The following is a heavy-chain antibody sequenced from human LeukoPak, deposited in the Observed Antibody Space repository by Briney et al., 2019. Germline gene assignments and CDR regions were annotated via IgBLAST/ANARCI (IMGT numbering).Heavy chain of an antibody. J-gene: IGHJ4*02. CDR3: ARFRRDGYNNY. V-gene: IGHV4-61*02. Sequence: SETLPLTCTVSGGSISSGSYYWSWIRQPAGKVLEWIGRIYTSGSTNYNPSLKSRVTISVDTSKNQFSLKLSSVTAADTAVYYCARFRRDGYNNYWGQGTLVTVSS. CDR1: GGSISSGSYY. D-gene: IGHD5-24*01. CDR2: IYTSGST.